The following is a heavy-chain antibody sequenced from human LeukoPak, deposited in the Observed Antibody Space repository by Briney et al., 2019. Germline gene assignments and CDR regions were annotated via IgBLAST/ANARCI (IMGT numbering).Heavy chain of an antibody. CDR2: IYYSGST. Sequence: SQTLSLTCTISGGSISSGDYYWSWIRQPPGKGLERIGYIYYSGSTYYNPSLKSRVTISVDMSKNQFSLNLNPVTAADTAVYYCTRRNYYGSGSTTFDPWGQGTLVTVSS. V-gene: IGHV4-30-4*01. CDR3: TRRNYYGSGSTTFDP. CDR1: GGSISSGDYY. D-gene: IGHD3-10*01. J-gene: IGHJ5*02.